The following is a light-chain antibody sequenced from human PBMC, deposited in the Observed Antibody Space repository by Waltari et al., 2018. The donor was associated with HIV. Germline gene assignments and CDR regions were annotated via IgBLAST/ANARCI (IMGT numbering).Light chain of an antibody. V-gene: IGLV2-14*03. J-gene: IGLJ3*02. CDR3: SSYTSSSTRV. CDR1: RRDVGGYTY. CDR2: DVN. Sequence: QSALPQPASVFGSPGQSITLSCTGTRRDVGGYTYVSWYQRQPGKAPKLMIYDVNNRPSGVSNRFSGSKSGNTASLTISGLQAEDEADYYCSSYTSSSTRVFGGGTKVTVL.